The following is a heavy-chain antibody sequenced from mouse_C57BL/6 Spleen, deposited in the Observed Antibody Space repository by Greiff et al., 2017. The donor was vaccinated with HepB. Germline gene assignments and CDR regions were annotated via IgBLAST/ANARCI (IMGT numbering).Heavy chain of an antibody. Sequence: QVQLQQPGAELVRPGTSVKLSCKASGYTFTSYWMHWVKQRPGQGLEWIGVIDASDSYTNYNQKFKGKATLTVDTSSSTDYMQLSSLTSEDSAVYYCSRGTTVVATGWYFDVWGTGTTVTVSS. CDR3: SRGTTVVATGWYFDV. V-gene: IGHV1-59*01. CDR1: GYTFTSYW. CDR2: IDASDSYT. J-gene: IGHJ1*03. D-gene: IGHD1-1*01.